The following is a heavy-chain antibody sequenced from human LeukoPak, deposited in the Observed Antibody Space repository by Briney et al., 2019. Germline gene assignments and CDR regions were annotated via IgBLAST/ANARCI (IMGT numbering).Heavy chain of an antibody. CDR3: AIDPNYGSTWYVNWFDP. J-gene: IGHJ5*02. D-gene: IGHD6-13*01. CDR1: GFTFSSYA. V-gene: IGHV3-23*01. CDR2: ISSSGGNT. Sequence: GGSLRLSCAASGFTFSSYAMSWVRQAPGKGLEWISTISSSGGNTYYTNSVKGRFTISRDNSKNTLYLQMNSLKAEDTAVYSCAIDPNYGSTWYVNWFDPWGQGTLVTVSS.